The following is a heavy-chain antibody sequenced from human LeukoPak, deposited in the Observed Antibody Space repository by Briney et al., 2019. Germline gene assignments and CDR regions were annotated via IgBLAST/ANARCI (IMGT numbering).Heavy chain of an antibody. CDR1: GGSISSYY. Sequence: SETLSLTCTVSGGSISSYYWSWIRQPPGKGLEWIGYIYYSGSTNYNPSLKSRVTISVDTSKNQFSLKLSSVTAADTAVYYCATCSGAPSVSNWFDPWGQGTLVTVPS. CDR3: ATCSGAPSVSNWFDP. V-gene: IGHV4-59*12. D-gene: IGHD2-15*01. CDR2: IYYSGST. J-gene: IGHJ5*02.